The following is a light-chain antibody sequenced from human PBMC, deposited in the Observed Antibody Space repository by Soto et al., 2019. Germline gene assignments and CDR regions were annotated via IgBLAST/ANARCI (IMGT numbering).Light chain of an antibody. CDR3: CSYTGSSSPLV. CDR1: SRDVGSYNL. CDR2: EAV. Sequence: QSVLTQPASVSGSPGQSITISCTGTSRDVGSYNLVSWYQQHPGKAPQLIIYEAVERPSGISNRFSGFKSGNTSSLTISGLQADDEAYYYCCSYTGSSSPLVLGGGTKVTVL. V-gene: IGLV2-23*01. J-gene: IGLJ2*01.